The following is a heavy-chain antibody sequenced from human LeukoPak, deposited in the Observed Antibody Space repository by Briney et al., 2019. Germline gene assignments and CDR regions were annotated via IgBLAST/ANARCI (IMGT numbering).Heavy chain of an antibody. CDR3: VRLVGVTRGFDY. V-gene: IGHV3-48*03. D-gene: IGHD1-26*01. Sequence: GGSLRLSCAASGFTFSSYEMNWVRQAPGKGLEWVSYISSSGSTIYYADSVKGRFTISRDNAKNSLYLQMNSLTAEDTAVYYCVRLVGVTRGFDYWGQGTLVTVSS. J-gene: IGHJ4*02. CDR1: GFTFSSYE. CDR2: ISSSGSTI.